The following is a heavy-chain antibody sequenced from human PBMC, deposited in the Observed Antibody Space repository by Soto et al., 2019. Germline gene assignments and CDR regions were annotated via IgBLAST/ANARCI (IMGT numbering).Heavy chain of an antibody. V-gene: IGHV3-74*01. CDR1: GFIFNSYW. CDR2: INTDESSR. J-gene: IGHJ6*02. Sequence: PGGSLRLSCAASGFIFNSYWMHWVRQAPGKGLVWVSRINTDESSRSYADSVKGRFTISGDNAKNTLDLQMHGLRAEDMAVYYCARSVRSGSFPYYYYAMDVWGQGTTVTV. D-gene: IGHD3-10*01. CDR3: ARSVRSGSFPYYYYAMDV.